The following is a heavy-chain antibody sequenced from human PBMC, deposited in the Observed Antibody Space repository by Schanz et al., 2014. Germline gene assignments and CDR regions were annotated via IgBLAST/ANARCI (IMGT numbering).Heavy chain of an antibody. Sequence: QVQLQESGPGLVKPSGTLSLTCAVSGGSVSSGGDYWSWIRQHPGKGLERIGFISYSGSTYYNPSFKSRVTISADTSKSKVYMKLSTATAADTAVYYCARDRGRGGFPGDNWGQGTMVTVSS. CDR3: ARDRGRGGFPGDN. CDR1: GGSVSSGGDY. CDR2: ISYSGST. J-gene: IGHJ3*02. D-gene: IGHD5-12*01. V-gene: IGHV4-31*11.